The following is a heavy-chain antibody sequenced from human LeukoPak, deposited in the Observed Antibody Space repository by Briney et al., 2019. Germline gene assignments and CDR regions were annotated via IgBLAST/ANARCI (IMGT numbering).Heavy chain of an antibody. CDR3: AHHTPAAGILDY. J-gene: IGHJ4*02. CDR1: GFTFSNHG. CDR2: ISGSGGST. V-gene: IGHV3-23*01. Sequence: GGSLRLSCAASGFTFSNHGMNWVRQAPGKGLEWVSAISGSGGSTYYADSVKGRFTISRDNSKNTLYLQMNSLRAEDTAVYYCAHHTPAAGILDYWGQGTLVTVSS. D-gene: IGHD6-13*01.